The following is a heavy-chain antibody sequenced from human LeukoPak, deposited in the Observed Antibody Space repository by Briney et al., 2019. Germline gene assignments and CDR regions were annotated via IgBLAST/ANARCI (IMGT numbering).Heavy chain of an antibody. V-gene: IGHV3-7*01. J-gene: IGHJ5*02. Sequence: GGSLRLSCAASGFSFTTYWMNWVRQPLRKGLEWVSNIKQDGSETYYVDSVKGRFTISRDNAKNSLSLKMNSLRAEDTAVYYCARDRVAGTVSGWFDPWGQGTLVTVSS. D-gene: IGHD1-7*01. CDR1: GFSFTTYW. CDR2: IKQDGSET. CDR3: ARDRVAGTVSGWFDP.